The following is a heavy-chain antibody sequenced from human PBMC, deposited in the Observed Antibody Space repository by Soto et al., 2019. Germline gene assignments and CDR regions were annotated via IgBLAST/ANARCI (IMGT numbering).Heavy chain of an antibody. J-gene: IGHJ4*02. Sequence: EASVKVSCKASGYTFTGYYMHWVRQAPGQGLEWMGWINPNSGGTNYAQKFQGWVTMTRDTSISTAYMELSRLRSDDTAVYYCARSIQEITMVRGVIPTFDYWGQGTLVTVSS. CDR1: GYTFTGYY. CDR3: ARSIQEITMVRGVIPTFDY. D-gene: IGHD3-10*01. V-gene: IGHV1-2*04. CDR2: INPNSGGT.